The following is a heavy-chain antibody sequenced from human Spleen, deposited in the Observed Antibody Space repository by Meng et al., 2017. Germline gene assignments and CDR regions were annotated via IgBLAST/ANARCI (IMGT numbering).Heavy chain of an antibody. CDR2: IYYSGST. V-gene: IGHV4-30-4*01. Sequence: QLQLPESAQGLWKPSKTLPTPCPVSVAHTHIGDYYWSWIRQPPGKGLEWIGYIYYSGSTYYNPSLKSRVTISVDTSKNQFSLKLSSVTAADTAVYYCASLHRNMITFGGVIVNPSYFDYWGQGTLVTVSS. CDR1: VAHTHIGDYY. D-gene: IGHD3-16*02. J-gene: IGHJ4*02. CDR3: ASLHRNMITFGGVIVNPSYFDY.